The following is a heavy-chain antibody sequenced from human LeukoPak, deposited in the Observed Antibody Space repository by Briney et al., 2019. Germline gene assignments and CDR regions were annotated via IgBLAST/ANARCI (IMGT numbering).Heavy chain of an antibody. CDR3: AKGPFEYSYDTSGYYGYYFKY. CDR2: IAYDGSNK. V-gene: IGHV3-30*04. CDR1: GFNLNNYA. J-gene: IGHJ4*02. D-gene: IGHD3-22*01. Sequence: GGSLRLSCAASGFNLNNYAMHWVRQAPGKGLEWVAVIAYDGSNKYYADSVKGRFTISRDNSKNTLALQMNSLRAEDTAVYYCAKGPFEYSYDTSGYYGYYFKYWGQGTLVTVSS.